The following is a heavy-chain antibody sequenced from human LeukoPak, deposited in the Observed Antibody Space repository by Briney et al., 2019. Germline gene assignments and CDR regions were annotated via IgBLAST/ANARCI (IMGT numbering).Heavy chain of an antibody. Sequence: SETLSLTCTVSGGSISSYYWSWIRQPPGKGLEWIGYIYYSGSTNYNPSLKSRVTISVDTSKNQFSLKLSSVTAADTAVYYCARALIGYYFDYWGQGTLVTVSS. CDR1: GGSISSYY. D-gene: IGHD2-8*01. J-gene: IGHJ4*02. CDR2: IYYSGST. CDR3: ARALIGYYFDY. V-gene: IGHV4-59*01.